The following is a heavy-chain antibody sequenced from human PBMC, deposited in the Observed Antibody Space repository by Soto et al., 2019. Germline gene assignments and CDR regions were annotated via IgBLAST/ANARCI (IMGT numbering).Heavy chain of an antibody. J-gene: IGHJ4*01. CDR2: IIPIFGTA. D-gene: IGHD4-17*01. CDR3: ARFDYGGNLGY. V-gene: IGHV1-69*01. CDR1: GGTFSSYA. Sequence: QVQLVQSGVEVKKPGSSVKVSCKASGGTFSSYAISWLRQAPGQGLEWRGGIIPIFGTANYAQKFQGRVTITADETTSTGNMELSSLRSEDTAVYYCARFDYGGNLGYLGQGTLVTVSS.